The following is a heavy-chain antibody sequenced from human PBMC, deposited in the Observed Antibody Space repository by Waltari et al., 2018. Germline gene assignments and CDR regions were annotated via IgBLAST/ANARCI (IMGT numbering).Heavy chain of an antibody. CDR2: IYHSGST. Sequence: QVQLQESGPGLVKPSETLSLTCAVSGYSISSGYYWGWIRQPPGKGLEWIGSIYHSGSTYYNPSLKSRVTISVDTSKNQFSLKLSSVNAADTAVYYCARDVDTESGVGDAFDIWGQGTMVTVSS. V-gene: IGHV4-38-2*02. J-gene: IGHJ3*02. CDR1: GYSISSGYY. D-gene: IGHD3-10*01. CDR3: ARDVDTESGVGDAFDI.